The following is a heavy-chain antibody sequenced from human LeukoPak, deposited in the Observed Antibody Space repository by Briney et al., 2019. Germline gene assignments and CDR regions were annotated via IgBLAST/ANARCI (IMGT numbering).Heavy chain of an antibody. D-gene: IGHD2-15*01. Sequence: PGGSLRLSCTGSGFTFGIYAMNWVRQAPGKGLEWVSVITGNSGLIDYADSVKGRFTISRDNDRNTLYLQMTTLRAEDTAIYFCAKDRTPDGFYLIDYWGQGVLVTVSS. J-gene: IGHJ4*02. CDR3: AKDRTPDGFYLIDY. V-gene: IGHV3-23*01. CDR2: ITGNSGLI. CDR1: GFTFGIYA.